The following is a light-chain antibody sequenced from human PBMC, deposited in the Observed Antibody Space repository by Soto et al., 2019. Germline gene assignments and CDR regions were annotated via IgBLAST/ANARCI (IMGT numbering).Light chain of an antibody. CDR2: GAF. CDR1: QSVGTS. Sequence: EIVLTQSPSTLSLSPGEGATLSCWASQSVGTSLAWYQQKPGQAPRLVIYGAFTRATGIPARFSGSGSGTEFTLTISSLQSEDFAVYYCQQYSNWPYTFGQGTKVDIK. V-gene: IGKV3-15*01. J-gene: IGKJ2*01. CDR3: QQYSNWPYT.